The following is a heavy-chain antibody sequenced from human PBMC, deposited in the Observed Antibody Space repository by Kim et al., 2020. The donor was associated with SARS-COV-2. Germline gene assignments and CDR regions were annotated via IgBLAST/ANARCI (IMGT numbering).Heavy chain of an antibody. V-gene: IGHV3-23*01. CDR3: AKDKQQLVLFSCLFDP. CDR1: GFTFSSYA. D-gene: IGHD6-13*01. CDR2: ISGSGGST. Sequence: GGSLRLSCAASGFTFSSYAMSWVRQAPGKGLEWVSAISGSGGSTYYADSVKGRFTISRDNSKNTLYLQMNSLRAEDTAVYYCAKDKQQLVLFSCLFDPWGQGTLVTVSS. J-gene: IGHJ5*02.